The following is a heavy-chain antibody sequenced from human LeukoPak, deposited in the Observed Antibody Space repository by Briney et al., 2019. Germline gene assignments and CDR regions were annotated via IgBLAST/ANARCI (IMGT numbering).Heavy chain of an antibody. CDR1: GGSISSYY. CDR2: IYYSGST. D-gene: IGHD6-19*01. Sequence: SETLSLTCTVSGGSISSYYWSWIRQPSGKGLEWIGYIYYSGSTNYNPSLKSRVTISVDTSKNQFSLKLSSVTAADTAVYYCARGQQWLVPFDYWGQGTLVTVSS. CDR3: ARGQQWLVPFDY. V-gene: IGHV4-59*01. J-gene: IGHJ4*02.